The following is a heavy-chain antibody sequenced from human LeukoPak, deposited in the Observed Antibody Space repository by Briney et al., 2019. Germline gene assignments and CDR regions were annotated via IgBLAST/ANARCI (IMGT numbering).Heavy chain of an antibody. CDR2: IYRKTGGGTT. J-gene: IGHJ6*02. V-gene: IGHV3-15*01. D-gene: IGHD3-10*01. Sequence: PGGSLRLSCAASGFTFSNSWMSWVRQAPGKGLEWVGRIYRKTGGGTTDYTAPVKGRFTISRDDSKNTLYLQMNSLKTEDTAVYYCTTGPFDYYGSASYLANGMDVWGQGTTVTVSS. CDR3: TTGPFDYYGSASYLANGMDV. CDR1: GFTFSNSW.